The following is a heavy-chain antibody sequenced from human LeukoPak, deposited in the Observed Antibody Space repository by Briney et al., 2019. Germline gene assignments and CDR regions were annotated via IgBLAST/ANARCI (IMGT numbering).Heavy chain of an antibody. V-gene: IGHV3-30*03. Sequence: GGSLRLSCAASGFTFSSYGMHWVRQAPGKGLEWVAVISYDGSNKYYADSVKGRITISRDNSKNTLYLQMMSLRPEDTAIYYCATYSSSWYGEALDIWGQGTMVTVSS. J-gene: IGHJ3*02. CDR1: GFTFSSYG. CDR3: ATYSSSWYGEALDI. D-gene: IGHD3-10*01. CDR2: ISYDGSNK.